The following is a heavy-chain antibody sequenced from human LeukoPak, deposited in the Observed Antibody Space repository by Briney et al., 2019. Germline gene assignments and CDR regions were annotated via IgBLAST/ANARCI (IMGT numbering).Heavy chain of an antibody. V-gene: IGHV4-4*02. Sequence: SGTLSLTCAVSGGSISNENWWSWVRQPPGKGLEWIGEIHYRGGTNYNPSLRSRVTMSVDTSKNQFSLKMTSVTAADTAVYYCATPNDAFNIWGQGTMVTVSS. CDR2: IHYRGGT. CDR1: GGSISNENW. J-gene: IGHJ3*02. CDR3: ATPNDAFNI.